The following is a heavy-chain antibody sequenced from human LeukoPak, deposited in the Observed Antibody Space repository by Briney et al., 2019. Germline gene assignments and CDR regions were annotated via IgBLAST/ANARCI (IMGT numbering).Heavy chain of an antibody. Sequence: SSETLSRTCTVSGGSISSSGYYWTWIRQPPGKGQEWIGQIDHSGSVNYNPSLESRVSISVDKPKKQFSLKVNSVTAADTAVYYCARGHSTSGFDYWGQGARVSVSS. CDR3: ARGHSTSGFDY. D-gene: IGHD6-6*01. CDR2: IDHSGSV. V-gene: IGHV4-39*07. CDR1: GGSISSSGYY. J-gene: IGHJ4*02.